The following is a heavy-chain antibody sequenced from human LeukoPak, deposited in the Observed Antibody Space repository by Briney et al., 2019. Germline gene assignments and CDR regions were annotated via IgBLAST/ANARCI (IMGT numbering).Heavy chain of an antibody. D-gene: IGHD3-22*01. V-gene: IGHV3-21*01. CDR2: ISSSSSYI. Sequence: GGSLRLSCAASGFTFSSYSMNWVRQAPGKGLEWVSPISSSSSYIYYADSVKGRFTISRDNAKNSLYLQMNSLRADDTAVYYCAREGYYDSSGYLDAFDIWGQGTMVTVSS. CDR3: AREGYYDSSGYLDAFDI. J-gene: IGHJ3*02. CDR1: GFTFSSYS.